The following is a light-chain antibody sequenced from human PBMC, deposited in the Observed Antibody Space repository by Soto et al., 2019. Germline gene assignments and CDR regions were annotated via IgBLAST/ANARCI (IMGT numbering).Light chain of an antibody. CDR3: QQCSSWPKT. CDR1: QSVSSN. V-gene: IGKV3-15*01. Sequence: EIVMTQSPATLSVSPGDTATLSCRASQSVSSNLAWYQQKPGQAPTLLISDASTRARGLPARFSGSGSGTEFTLTISSLQSEDFAVYYCQQCSSWPKTFGQGTKVEIK. CDR2: DAS. J-gene: IGKJ1*01.